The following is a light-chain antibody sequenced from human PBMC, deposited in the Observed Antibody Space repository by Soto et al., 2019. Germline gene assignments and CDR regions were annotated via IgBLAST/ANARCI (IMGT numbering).Light chain of an antibody. CDR1: SSDVGGYNY. V-gene: IGLV2-14*01. CDR3: NSYTSSSTVV. CDR2: EVS. J-gene: IGLJ2*01. Sequence: QSALTQPASVSGSPGQSITISCTGTSSDVGGYNYVSWYQQHPGKAPKLLIYEVSYRPSGVSNRFSGSKSANTASLTISGLQAEDEDDYFCNSYTSSSTVVFGGGTQLTVL.